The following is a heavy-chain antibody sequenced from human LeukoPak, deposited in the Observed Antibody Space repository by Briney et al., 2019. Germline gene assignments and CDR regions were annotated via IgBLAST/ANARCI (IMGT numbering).Heavy chain of an antibody. J-gene: IGHJ4*02. CDR3: ARDGSYYEIDY. CDR2: IWYDGSKK. CDR1: GFIFSSYG. D-gene: IGHD1-26*01. V-gene: IGHV3-33*01. Sequence: GRSLRLSCAASGFIFSSYGMHWVRQAPGKGLEWVAVIWYDGSKKNYVDSVKGRFTISRDNSKNTLYLQMNSLRAEDTAVYYCARDGSYYEIDYWGQGTLVTVSS.